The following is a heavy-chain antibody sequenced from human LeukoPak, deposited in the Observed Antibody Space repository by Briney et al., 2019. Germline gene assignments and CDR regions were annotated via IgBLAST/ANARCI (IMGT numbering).Heavy chain of an antibody. V-gene: IGHV1-45*02. Sequence: ASVKVSCKASGYTFTYRYLHWVRQAPGQALEWMGWITPSNGNTNYAQKFQDRVTITRDRSMSTAYMELSSLRSEDTAMYYCASPAGSFSAFDIWGQGTMVTVSS. CDR3: ASPAGSFSAFDI. D-gene: IGHD1-26*01. CDR2: ITPSNGNT. CDR1: GYTFTYRY. J-gene: IGHJ3*02.